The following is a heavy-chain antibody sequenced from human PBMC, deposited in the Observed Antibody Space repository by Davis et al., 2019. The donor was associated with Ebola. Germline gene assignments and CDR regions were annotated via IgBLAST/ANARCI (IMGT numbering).Heavy chain of an antibody. CDR3: ASGDGYCSGGSRYGLDY. Sequence: ASVKVSCKASGYTFTSYGISWVRQAPGQGLEWMGWISAYNGNTNYAQKLQGRVTMTTDTSTSTAYMELRSLRSDDTAVYYCASGDGYCSGGSRYGLDYWGQGTLVTVSS. CDR1: GYTFTSYG. CDR2: ISAYNGNT. J-gene: IGHJ4*02. V-gene: IGHV1-18*01. D-gene: IGHD2-15*01.